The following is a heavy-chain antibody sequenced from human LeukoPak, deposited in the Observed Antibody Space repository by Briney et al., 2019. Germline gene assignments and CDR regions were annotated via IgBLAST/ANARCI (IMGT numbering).Heavy chain of an antibody. Sequence: PSETLSLTCAVYGGSFSGYYWSWIRQPPGKGLEWIGEINHSGSTNYNPSLKSRVTISVDTSKNQFSLKLSSVTAADTAVYYCARLGRGRTVTTVHDAFDIWGQGTMVTVSS. D-gene: IGHD4-17*01. CDR1: GGSFSGYY. V-gene: IGHV4-34*01. J-gene: IGHJ3*02. CDR3: ARLGRGRTVTTVHDAFDI. CDR2: INHSGST.